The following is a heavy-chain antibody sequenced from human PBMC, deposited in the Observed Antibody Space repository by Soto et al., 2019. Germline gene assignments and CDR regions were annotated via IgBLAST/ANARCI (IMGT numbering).Heavy chain of an antibody. Sequence: LXIXCQASGYGFSRXSIDWVGQSPGKGLECMGIGYPGDSETRYSPSFRGQVTFSADTSTKKAFLQWSSLKASDSGISYCAKHVDNWGAPYCLASWGQGTQGTVS. J-gene: IGHJ4*02. CDR1: GYGFSRXS. CDR2: GYPGDSET. V-gene: IGHV5-51*01. D-gene: IGHD3-16*01. CDR3: AKHVDNWGAPYCLAS.